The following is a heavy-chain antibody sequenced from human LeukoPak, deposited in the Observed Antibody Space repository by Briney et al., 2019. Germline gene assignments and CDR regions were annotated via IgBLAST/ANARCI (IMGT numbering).Heavy chain of an antibody. CDR1: GYTFTGYY. D-gene: IGHD5-12*01. CDR2: INPYSGNT. CDR3: ARAVLSGYDFICLDD. J-gene: IGHJ4*01. Sequence: ASVKVSCKTSGYTFTGYYMHWVRQAPGLGLEWMGWINPYSGNTNYAQKLQGRVTMTRDTSISTAYMELSSLRSDDTAVYYCARAVLSGYDFICLDDWGQGTLVTVSS. V-gene: IGHV1-2*02.